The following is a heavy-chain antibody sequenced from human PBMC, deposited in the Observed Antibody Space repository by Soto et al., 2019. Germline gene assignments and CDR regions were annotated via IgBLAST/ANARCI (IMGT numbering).Heavy chain of an antibody. D-gene: IGHD3-3*01. CDR3: ARDIRITIFVGPLGPGY. J-gene: IGHJ4*02. Sequence: GASVKVSCKASGYTFTGYYMHWVRQAPGQGLEWMGWINPNSGGTNYAQKFQGRVTMTRDTSISTAYMELSRLRSDDTAVYYCARDIRITIFVGPLGPGYWGQGTLVTVSS. V-gene: IGHV1-2*02. CDR1: GYTFTGYY. CDR2: INPNSGGT.